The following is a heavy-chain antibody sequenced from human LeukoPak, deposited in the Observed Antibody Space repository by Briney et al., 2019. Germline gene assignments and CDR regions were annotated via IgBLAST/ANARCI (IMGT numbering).Heavy chain of an antibody. V-gene: IGHV3-33*01. CDR1: GLTFSSYG. CDR3: AREHGDSNYYYYYGMDV. Sequence: GGSLRLSCAASGLTFSSYGMHWVRQAPGKGLEWVAVIWYDGSNKYYADSVKGRFTISRDNSKNTLYLQMNSLRAEDTAVYYCAREHGDSNYYYYYGMDVWGQGTTVTVSS. CDR2: IWYDGSNK. D-gene: IGHD4-17*01. J-gene: IGHJ6*02.